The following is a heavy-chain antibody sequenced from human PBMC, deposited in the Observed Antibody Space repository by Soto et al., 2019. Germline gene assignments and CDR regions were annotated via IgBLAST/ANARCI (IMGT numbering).Heavy chain of an antibody. Sequence: GASVKVSCKASGGTFSSYAISWVRQAPGQGLEWMGGIIPIFGTANYAQKFQGRVTITADKSTSTAYMELSSLRSEDTAVYYCAVDCSLLYYYGMDVWGQGTTVTVSS. CDR2: IIPIFGTA. CDR1: GGTFSSYA. CDR3: AVDCSLLYYYGMDV. V-gene: IGHV1-69*06. D-gene: IGHD2-21*02. J-gene: IGHJ6*02.